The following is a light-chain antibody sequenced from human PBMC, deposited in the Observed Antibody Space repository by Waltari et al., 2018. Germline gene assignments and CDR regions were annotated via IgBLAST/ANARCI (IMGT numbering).Light chain of an antibody. CDR1: ALPKQY. Sequence: SYELTQPPSVSVSPGQTATITCSGDALPKQYAFWYQQKPGQAPGLVTYKATGRPSGVPDLCSGSTSGTTVTLTISGVQAEDEADYYCQSADSTSTHVVFGGGTKLTVL. CDR2: KAT. V-gene: IGLV3-25*03. J-gene: IGLJ2*01. CDR3: QSADSTSTHVV.